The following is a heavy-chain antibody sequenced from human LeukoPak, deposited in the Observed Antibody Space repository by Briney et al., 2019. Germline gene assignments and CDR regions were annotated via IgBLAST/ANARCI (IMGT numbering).Heavy chain of an antibody. J-gene: IGHJ4*02. V-gene: IGHV3-49*04. CDR3: TRSTPYYYDSSGYYQNFVY. CDR1: GFTFGDYA. Sequence: GGSLRLSCTGSGFTFGDYAMSWVRQAPGKGLEWVGFIRSKAYGGTTEYAASVKGRFTISRDDSKSIAYLQMNSLKTEDTAVYYCTRSTPYYYDSSGYYQNFVYWGQGTLVTVSS. D-gene: IGHD3-22*01. CDR2: IRSKAYGGTT.